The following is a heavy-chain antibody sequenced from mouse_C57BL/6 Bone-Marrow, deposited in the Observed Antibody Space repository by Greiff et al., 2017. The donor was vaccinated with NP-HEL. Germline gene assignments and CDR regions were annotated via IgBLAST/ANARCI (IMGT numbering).Heavy chain of an antibody. V-gene: IGHV1-55*01. CDR3: ARDGGNYYYGSSLFMAMDY. Sequence: QVQLQQPGAELVKPGASVKMSCKASGYTFTSYWITWVKQRPGQGLEWIGDIYPGSVSTNYNEKFKSKATLTVDTSSSTAYMQLSSMTSEDSAVYYCARDGGNYYYGSSLFMAMDYWGQGTSVTVSS. CDR2: IYPGSVST. J-gene: IGHJ4*01. D-gene: IGHD1-1*01. CDR1: GYTFTSYW.